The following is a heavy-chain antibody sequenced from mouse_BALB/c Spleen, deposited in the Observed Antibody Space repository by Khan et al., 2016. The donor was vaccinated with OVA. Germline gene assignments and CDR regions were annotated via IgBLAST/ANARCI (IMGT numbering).Heavy chain of an antibody. J-gene: IGHJ1*01. CDR2: INTYTGEP. CDR3: ARKNYSYDRYFDV. V-gene: IGHV9-3-1*01. CDR1: GFTFTNYG. Sequence: QIQLVQSGPELKKPGETVKISCKASGFTFTNYGMNWVKQAPGKGLKWMGWINTYTGEPTYADDFKGRFVFSLETSASTAYLQINNLKNEDTASYLSARKNYSYDRYFDVWGAGTTVTVSS. D-gene: IGHD2-12*01.